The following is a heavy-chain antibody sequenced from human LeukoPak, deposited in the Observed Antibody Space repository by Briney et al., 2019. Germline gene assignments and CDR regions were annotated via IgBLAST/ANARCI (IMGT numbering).Heavy chain of an antibody. CDR3: ARRAPSHDFDD. J-gene: IGHJ4*02. V-gene: IGHV3-21*01. CDR1: GFTFFSYT. CDR2: ISSSSYI. Sequence: GGSLRLSCAASGFTFFSYTMNWVRQAPGKGLEWVSSISSSSYIYYADSVKGRFTISRDNAKNSLYLQMNSLRVEDTALYYCARRAPSHDFDDWGQGTLVTVSS.